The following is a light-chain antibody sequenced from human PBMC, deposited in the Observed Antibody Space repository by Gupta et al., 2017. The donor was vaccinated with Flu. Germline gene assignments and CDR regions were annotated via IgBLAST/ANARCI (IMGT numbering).Light chain of an antibody. V-gene: IGLV2-23*02. J-gene: IGLJ2*01. CDR1: SSDVGGYNL. CDR3: CSYTVRRARLV. Sequence: SALTQPASVSGSPGQSLTISCTGTSSDVGGYNLVSWYQQHPGKAPKLMIYEVNKRPSGVSNRFSGSKSGNTASLTISGLQAEDEADYYCCSYTVRRARLVVGGGTKLTVL. CDR2: EVN.